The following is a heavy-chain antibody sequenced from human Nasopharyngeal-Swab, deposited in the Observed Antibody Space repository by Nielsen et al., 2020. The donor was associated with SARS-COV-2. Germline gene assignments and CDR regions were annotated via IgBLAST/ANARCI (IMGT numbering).Heavy chain of an antibody. CDR3: ARVGILTDGDY. CDR2: ISSSSSYT. J-gene: IGHJ4*02. V-gene: IGHV3-11*06. CDR1: GFTFSDYY. Sequence: GESLKISCAASGFTFSDYYMSWIRQAPGKGLEWVSYISSSSSYTNYADSVKGRFTISRDNAKNSLYLQMNSLRAEDTAVYYCARVGILTDGDYWGQGTLVTVSS. D-gene: IGHD3-9*01.